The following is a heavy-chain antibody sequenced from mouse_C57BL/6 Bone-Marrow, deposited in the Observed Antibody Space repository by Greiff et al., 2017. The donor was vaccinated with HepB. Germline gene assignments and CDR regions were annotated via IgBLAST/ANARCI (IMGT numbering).Heavy chain of an antibody. CDR3: ARDSTYFDV. CDR2: ISYSGST. Sequence: EVQLQQSGPGMVKPSQSLSLTCTVTGYSITSGYDWHWIRHFPGNKLEWMGYISYSGSTNYNPSLKSRISITHDTSKNHFFLKLNSVTTEDTATYYCARDSTYFDVWGTGTTVTVSS. J-gene: IGHJ1*03. V-gene: IGHV3-1*01. D-gene: IGHD1-1*01. CDR1: GYSITSGYD.